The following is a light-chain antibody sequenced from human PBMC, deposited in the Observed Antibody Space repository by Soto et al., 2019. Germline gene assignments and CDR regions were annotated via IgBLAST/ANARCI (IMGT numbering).Light chain of an antibody. Sequence: SSELTQPPSVSVSPGQTARITCSGDALPNQYAYWYQQKPGQAPVLVIYKDSERPSGIPERFSGSSSGTTVTLTISGVQAEDEADYYCQSADSSDTYWVFGGGTKLTVL. CDR3: QSADSSDTYWV. J-gene: IGLJ3*02. CDR1: ALPNQY. V-gene: IGLV3-25*03. CDR2: KDS.